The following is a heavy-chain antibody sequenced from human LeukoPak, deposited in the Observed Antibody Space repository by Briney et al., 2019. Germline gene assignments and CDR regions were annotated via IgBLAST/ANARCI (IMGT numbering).Heavy chain of an antibody. CDR1: GGSISSYY. Sequence: SETLSLTCTVSGGSISSYYWSWIRQPPGKGLEWIGYIYYSGSTNYNPSLKSRVTISVDTSKNQFSLKLSSVTAADTAVYYCASSPKGDSRPYYFDYWGQGTLVTVSS. J-gene: IGHJ4*02. CDR3: ASSPKGDSRPYYFDY. D-gene: IGHD2-15*01. V-gene: IGHV4-59*01. CDR2: IYYSGST.